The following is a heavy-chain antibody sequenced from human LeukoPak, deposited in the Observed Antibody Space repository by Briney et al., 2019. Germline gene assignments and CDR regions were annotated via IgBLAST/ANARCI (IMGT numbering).Heavy chain of an antibody. V-gene: IGHV1-69*05. CDR2: IIPIFGTA. CDR3: AKGSHSGYDTFDY. D-gene: IGHD5-12*01. CDR1: GGTFSSYA. J-gene: IGHJ4*02. Sequence: SVKVSCKASGGTFSSYAISWVRQAPGQGLEWMGRIIPIFGTANYAQKFQGRVAMTRDTSTSTVYMELSSLRSEDTAVYYCAKGSHSGYDTFDYWGQGTLVTVSS.